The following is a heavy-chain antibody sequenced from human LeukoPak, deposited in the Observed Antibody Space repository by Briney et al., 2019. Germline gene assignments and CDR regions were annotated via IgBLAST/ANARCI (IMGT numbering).Heavy chain of an antibody. CDR2: INWDGGST. Sequence: GGSLRLSCAVSGFTFSSYSMNWVRQAPGKGLEWVSRINWDGGSTYYADSAKGRFTISRDNNKNSLYMQMKRLKTEDTALYYCAKSDDDLRYSSYYSMEVWGKGTTVTVSS. CDR3: AKSDDDLRYSSYYSMEV. D-gene: IGHD1-1*01. V-gene: IGHV3-43*01. CDR1: GFTFSSYS. J-gene: IGHJ6*03.